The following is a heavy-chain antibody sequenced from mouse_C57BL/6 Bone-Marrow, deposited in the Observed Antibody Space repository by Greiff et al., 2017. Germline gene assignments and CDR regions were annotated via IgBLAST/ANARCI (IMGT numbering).Heavy chain of an antibody. CDR3: ARRLGWYFDV. J-gene: IGHJ1*03. CDR1: GYTFTSYW. Sequence: QVQLKESGAELVKPGASVKLSCKASGYTFTSYWMHWVKQRPGQGLEWIGIIHPNSGSTNYNEKFKSKATLTVDKSSSTAYMQLSSLTSEDSAVYYCARRLGWYFDVWGTGTTVTVSS. D-gene: IGHD1-2*01. CDR2: IHPNSGST. V-gene: IGHV1-64*01.